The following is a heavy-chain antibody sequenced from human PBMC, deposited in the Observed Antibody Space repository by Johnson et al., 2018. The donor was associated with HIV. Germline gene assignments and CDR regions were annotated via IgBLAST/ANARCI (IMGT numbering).Heavy chain of an antibody. V-gene: IGHV3-38-3*01. D-gene: IGHD3-10*01. J-gene: IGHJ3*02. CDR3: TRDRGLDAVDI. CDR2: ISGGST. CDR1: GFTVSSNE. Sequence: VQLVESRGVLVQPGGSLRLSCAASGFTVSSNEMSWVRQAPGKGLEWVSSISGGSTYYADSVKGRFSISRDNAKNSLYLQMNSLRAEDTAVYFCTRDRGLDAVDIWGQGTMVTVSS.